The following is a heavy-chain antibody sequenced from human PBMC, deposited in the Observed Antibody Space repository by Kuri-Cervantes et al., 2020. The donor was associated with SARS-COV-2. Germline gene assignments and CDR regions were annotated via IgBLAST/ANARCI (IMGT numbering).Heavy chain of an antibody. CDR1: GSTFSSYW. CDR2: IKKDGSEK. V-gene: IGHV3-7*04. Sequence: GESLKISCAASGSTFSSYWMSVVREAPGEGLERVANIKKDGSEKYYVESVKGRFTISRNNAKNSLYLRMNSLRADDTAVYCCARIPGYSSGWLAFDIWGQGTMVTVSS. D-gene: IGHD6-19*01. J-gene: IGHJ3*02. CDR3: ARIPGYSSGWLAFDI.